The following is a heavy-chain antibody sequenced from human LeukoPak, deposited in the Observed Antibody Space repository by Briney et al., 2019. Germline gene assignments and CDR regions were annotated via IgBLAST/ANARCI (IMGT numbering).Heavy chain of an antibody. CDR1: GGSVSSGSYY. J-gene: IGHJ6*02. CDR2: IYYSGST. D-gene: IGHD6-6*01. Sequence: SETLSLTCTVSGGSVSSGSYYWSWIRQPPGKGLEWIGYIYYSGSTNYNPSLKSRVTISVDTSKNQFSLKLSSVTAADTAVYYCAREKVPGSSLNYYGMDVWGQGTTVTVSS. CDR3: AREKVPGSSLNYYGMDV. V-gene: IGHV4-61*01.